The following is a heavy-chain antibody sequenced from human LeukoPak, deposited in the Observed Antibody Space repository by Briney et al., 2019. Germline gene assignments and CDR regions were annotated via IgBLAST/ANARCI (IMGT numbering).Heavy chain of an antibody. CDR2: INWNGAST. J-gene: IGHJ4*02. D-gene: IGHD6-19*01. CDR1: GYRFYDHG. CDR3: AGGDRNGWYFDY. Sequence: GGSLRLSCEGSGYRFYDHGMSWVRQAPGKGLEWVSGINWNGASTGYGDSVKGRFTISRDNAKNSLYLQMNSLRAKDTALYYCAGGDRNGWYFDYWGQGVLVTVSS. V-gene: IGHV3-20*04.